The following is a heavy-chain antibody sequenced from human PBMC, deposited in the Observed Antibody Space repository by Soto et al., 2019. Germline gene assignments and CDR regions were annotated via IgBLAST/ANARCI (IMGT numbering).Heavy chain of an antibody. J-gene: IGHJ4*02. D-gene: IGHD3-16*01. CDR3: ARNTHVLNNPPAIYLFDY. CDR1: GGSVRNKTYY. V-gene: IGHV4-61*01. Sequence: SLTCSVSGGSVRNKTYYWSCIRQPPGKRLEWIVYVSYSGTTNYNPSLKSRVTLSVDLSKNQFSLRLRSVTTAATALYYEARNTHVLNNPPAIYLFDYWGQGTLVTVSS. CDR2: VSYSGTT.